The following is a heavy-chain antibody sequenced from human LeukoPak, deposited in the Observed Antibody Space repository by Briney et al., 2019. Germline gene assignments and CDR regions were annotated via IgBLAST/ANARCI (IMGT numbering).Heavy chain of an antibody. V-gene: IGHV1-2*02. CDR3: ARRYDSRGPVTFDF. D-gene: IGHD3-22*01. J-gene: IGHJ3*01. Sequence: ASVTVSFAASAYTFTDHTIHWVRQAPGQGLERMGWINPNIGTTNYAKRLQGRLTVTRDTSINTAFMELSSLNPDDTAVFYCARRYDSRGPVTFDFWGQGTLVTVSS. CDR1: AYTFTDHT. CDR2: INPNIGTT.